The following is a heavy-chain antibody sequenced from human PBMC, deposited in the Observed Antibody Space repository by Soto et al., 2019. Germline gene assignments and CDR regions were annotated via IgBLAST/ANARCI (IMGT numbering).Heavy chain of an antibody. J-gene: IGHJ4*02. V-gene: IGHV3-15*01. D-gene: IGHD3-10*01. CDR2: IKSKTDGGTT. CDR3: TTDLLGSLILAWAY. Sequence: PGGSLRLSCAASGFSFENAWMSWVRQAPGKGLEWVGRIKSKTDGGTTDYAALVKGRFSISRDDSKNIVYLQMSSLKTEDSAVYFCTTDLLGSLILAWAYWGQGTVVTVSS. CDR1: GFSFENAW.